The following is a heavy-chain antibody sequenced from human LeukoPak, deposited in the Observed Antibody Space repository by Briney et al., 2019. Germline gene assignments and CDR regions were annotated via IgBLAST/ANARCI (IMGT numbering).Heavy chain of an antibody. CDR1: GFTFSSYS. V-gene: IGHV3-21*01. CDR3: ARESPYSSGWEGYYYYYMDV. D-gene: IGHD3-22*01. CDR2: ISSSSSYI. J-gene: IGHJ6*03. Sequence: GGSLRLSCAASGFTFSSYSMNWVRQAPGKGLEWVSSISSSSSYIYYADSVKGRFIISRDNAKNSLYLQMNSLRAEDTTVYYCARESPYSSGWEGYYYYYMDVWGKGTTVTVSS.